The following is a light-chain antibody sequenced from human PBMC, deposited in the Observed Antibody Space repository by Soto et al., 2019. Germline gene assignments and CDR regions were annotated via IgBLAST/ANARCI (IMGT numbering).Light chain of an antibody. Sequence: EVVLTQSPAILSVSPGERATLSCRASQSISRSLAWYQQKPGQAPRLLISDASTRATGIPARFSGSGSGTEFTLTISSLQSEDFALYYCHQYNSYPRTFGQGTKVDIK. J-gene: IGKJ1*01. V-gene: IGKV3-15*01. CDR3: HQYNSYPRT. CDR1: QSISRS. CDR2: DAS.